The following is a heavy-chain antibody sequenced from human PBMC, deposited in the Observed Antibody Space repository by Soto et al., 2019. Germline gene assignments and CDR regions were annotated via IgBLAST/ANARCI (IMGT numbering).Heavy chain of an antibody. D-gene: IGHD3-9*01. Sequence: ASVKFSCKASGYIFTGYHIHWVRQAPGRGLEWMGWINPNSGDTEYAQNFQGRVTMTRDTSFNLVYMEMSGLMSDDTAVYYCARDARGTRGFDEMDIWGQGTTVTVSS. V-gene: IGHV1-2*02. J-gene: IGHJ6*02. CDR2: INPNSGDT. CDR1: GYIFTGYH. CDR3: ARDARGTRGFDEMDI.